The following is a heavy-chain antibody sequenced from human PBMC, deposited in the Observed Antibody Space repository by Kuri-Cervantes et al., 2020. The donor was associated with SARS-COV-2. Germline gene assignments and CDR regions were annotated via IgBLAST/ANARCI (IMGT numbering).Heavy chain of an antibody. V-gene: IGHV3-30*15. D-gene: IGHD3-10*01. CDR1: GFTFSNYA. J-gene: IGHJ5*02. CDR2: ISYDGSDK. CDR3: VKDFYGSGSYYMNWFDP. Sequence: GGSLRLSCAASGFTFSNYAIHWVRQAPGKGLEWVALISYDGSDKNYADSVKGRFTISRDNSKNTLYLQMSSLRAEDTAVYYCVKDFYGSGSYYMNWFDPWGQGTLVTVSS.